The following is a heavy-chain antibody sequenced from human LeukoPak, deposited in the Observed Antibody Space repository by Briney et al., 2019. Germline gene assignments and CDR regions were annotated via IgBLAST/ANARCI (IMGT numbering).Heavy chain of an antibody. CDR1: GYSFSDYS. CDR2: INPNGGGT. CDR3: ARGGSGSGYLYYFDY. V-gene: IGHV1-2*06. J-gene: IGHJ4*01. D-gene: IGHD3-10*01. Sequence: ASVKVSCKASGYSFSDYSIHWVRQAPGQGLEWMGRINPNGGGTSYAQNFQGRVSMTRDTSISTTYMELSGPTSDDTAVYYCARGGSGSGYLYYFDYWGQGTLVSVSS.